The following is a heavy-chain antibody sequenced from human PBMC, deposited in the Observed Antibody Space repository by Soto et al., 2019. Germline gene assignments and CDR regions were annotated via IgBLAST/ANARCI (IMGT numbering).Heavy chain of an antibody. D-gene: IGHD2-8*02. CDR3: AKATATGGGAFDI. V-gene: IGHV3-23*01. CDR1: RCSCSSYD. Sequence: GGSRRRPWAPGRCSCSSYDISWARHAPGKALEWVSRILVSKSTDYDDSVRGRFTISRDRSKNTVYLQMNRLPAGDTAVSYCAKATATGGGAFDISGQGTMVTVSS. CDR2: ILVSKST. J-gene: IGHJ3*02.